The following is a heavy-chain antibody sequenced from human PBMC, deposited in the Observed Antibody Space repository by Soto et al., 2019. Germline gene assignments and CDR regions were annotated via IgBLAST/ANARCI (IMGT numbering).Heavy chain of an antibody. D-gene: IGHD3-10*01. J-gene: IGHJ5*02. CDR3: ARSLAYYYGSGSYPNWFDP. CDR2: IYYSGST. V-gene: IGHV4-59*01. Sequence: QVQLQESGPGLVKPSETLSLTCTVSGGSISSYYWSWIRQPPGKGLEWIGYIYYSGSTNYNPSLMCRVTISVDTSKSQCSLKLSSVPAADTAVYYCARSLAYYYGSGSYPNWFDPWGQGTLVTVSS. CDR1: GGSISSYY.